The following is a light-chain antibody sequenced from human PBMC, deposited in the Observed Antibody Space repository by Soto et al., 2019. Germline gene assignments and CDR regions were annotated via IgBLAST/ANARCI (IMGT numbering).Light chain of an antibody. CDR2: DGS. CDR1: QSVRSN. Sequence: IVLTHSPGTLSLSPWERATLSFRASQSVRSNLAWYQHKPGQAPRLLIYDGSTRALGIPARFSGSESGTEFTLTISSLQSEDFAVYFCQQYDDWPINFGQGTRLEIK. V-gene: IGKV3-15*01. CDR3: QQYDDWPIN. J-gene: IGKJ5*01.